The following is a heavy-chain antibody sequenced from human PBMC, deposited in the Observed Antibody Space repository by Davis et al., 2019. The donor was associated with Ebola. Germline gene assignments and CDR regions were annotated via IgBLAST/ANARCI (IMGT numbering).Heavy chain of an antibody. D-gene: IGHD6-19*01. J-gene: IGHJ4*02. Sequence: ASVKVSCKASGYTFTSYGISWVRQATGQGLEWMGWMNPNSGNTGYAQKFQGRVTMTRNTSISTAYMELSSLRSEDTAVYYCARGRRIAVAGTDYWGQGTLVTVSS. CDR2: MNPNSGNT. V-gene: IGHV1-8*02. CDR1: GYTFTSYG. CDR3: ARGRRIAVAGTDY.